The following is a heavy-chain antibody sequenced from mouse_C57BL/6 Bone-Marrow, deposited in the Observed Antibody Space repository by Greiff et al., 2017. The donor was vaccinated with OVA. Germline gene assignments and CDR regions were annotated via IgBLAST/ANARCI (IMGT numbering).Heavy chain of an antibody. CDR2: IDPSDSYT. Sequence: QVQLQQPGAELVKPGASVKLSCKASGYTFTSYWMQWVKQRPGQGLEWIGEIDPSDSYTNYNQKFKGKATLTVDTSSSTAYMQLSSLTSEDSAVYYCARDRLYAMDYWGQGTSVTVSS. CDR3: ARDRLYAMDY. CDR1: GYTFTSYW. V-gene: IGHV1-50*01. J-gene: IGHJ4*01.